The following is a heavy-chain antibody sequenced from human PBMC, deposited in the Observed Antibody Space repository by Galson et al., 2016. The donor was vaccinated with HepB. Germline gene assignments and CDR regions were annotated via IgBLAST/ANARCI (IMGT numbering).Heavy chain of an antibody. V-gene: IGHV3-48*01. CDR2: ISSSSGVL. J-gene: IGHJ6*02. CDR1: GFTFSSFS. CDR3: ARDGRELVSHDYYSYMDV. Sequence: SLRLSCAASGFTFSSFSMNWVRQAPGKGLEWVSYISSSSGVLYYADSVKGRFTISRDNAKNSLYLQMNSLRAEDTAVYYCARDGRELVSHDYYSYMDVWGQGTTVTVSS. D-gene: IGHD1-7*01.